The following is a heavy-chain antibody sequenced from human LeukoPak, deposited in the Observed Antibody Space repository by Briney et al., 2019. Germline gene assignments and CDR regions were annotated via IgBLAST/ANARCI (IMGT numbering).Heavy chain of an antibody. D-gene: IGHD1-7*01. CDR2: INPSGGST. CDR1: GYTFTGYY. J-gene: IGHJ3*02. Sequence: ASVKVSCKASGYTFTGYYMHWVRQAPGQGPEWMGIINPSGGSTSYAQKFQGRVTMTRDMSTSTVYMELSSLRSEDTAVYYCARANWNYEDAFDIWGQGTMVTVSS. CDR3: ARANWNYEDAFDI. V-gene: IGHV1-46*01.